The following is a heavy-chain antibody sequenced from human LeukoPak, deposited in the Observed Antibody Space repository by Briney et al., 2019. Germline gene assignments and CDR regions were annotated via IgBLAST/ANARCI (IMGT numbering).Heavy chain of an antibody. V-gene: IGHV3-74*01. J-gene: IGHJ6*02. CDR3: ARDLRDTVVAARGDYYYYGMDV. Sequence: GGSLRLSCAASGFTFSSYWMHWVRQAPGKGLVWVSRINSDGSSTSYADSVKGRFTISRDNSKNTLYLQMNSLRAEDTAVYYCARDLRDTVVAARGDYYYYGMDVWGQGTTVTVSS. CDR2: INSDGSST. D-gene: IGHD2-15*01. CDR1: GFTFSSYW.